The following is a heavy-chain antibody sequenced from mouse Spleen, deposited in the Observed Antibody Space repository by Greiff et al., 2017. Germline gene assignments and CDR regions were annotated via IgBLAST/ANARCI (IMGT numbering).Heavy chain of an antibody. D-gene: IGHD2-3*01. CDR1: GFTFSSYG. Sequence: DVMLVESGGDLVKPGGSLKLSCAASGFTFSSYGMSWVRQTPDKRLEWVATISSGGSTYYPDTMERRFIISRDNTKKTLYLQMSSLRSEDTALYYCARHDGYYGIAYWGQGTLVTVSA. CDR2: ISSGGST. J-gene: IGHJ3*01. CDR3: ARHDGYYGIAY. V-gene: IGHV5-6*02.